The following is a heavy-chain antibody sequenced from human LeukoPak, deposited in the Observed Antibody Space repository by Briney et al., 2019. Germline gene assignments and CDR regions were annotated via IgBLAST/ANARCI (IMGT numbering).Heavy chain of an antibody. CDR2: INTNTGNP. CDR1: GYTFTSYA. Sequence: RASVKVSCEASGYTFTSYAMNWVRQAPGQGLEWMGWINTNTGNPTYAQGFTGRFVFSLDTSVSTAYLQISSLKAEDTAVYYCAREMYYDILTGYSYYYGMDVWGQGTTVTVSS. J-gene: IGHJ6*02. V-gene: IGHV7-4-1*02. D-gene: IGHD3-9*01. CDR3: AREMYYDILTGYSYYYGMDV.